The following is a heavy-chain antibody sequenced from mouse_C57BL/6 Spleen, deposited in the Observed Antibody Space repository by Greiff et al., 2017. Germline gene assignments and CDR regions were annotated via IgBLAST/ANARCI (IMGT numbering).Heavy chain of an antibody. CDR2: ISSGSSTI. CDR1: GFTFSDYG. J-gene: IGHJ2*01. Sequence: EVKVVESGGGLVKPGGSLKLSCAASGFTFSDYGMHWVRQAPEKGLAWVAYISSGSSTIYYADTVKGRFTISRDNAKNTLFLQMTSLRSEDTAMYYCARPEGEGGFDYWGQGTTLTVSS. CDR3: ARPEGEGGFDY. V-gene: IGHV5-17*01.